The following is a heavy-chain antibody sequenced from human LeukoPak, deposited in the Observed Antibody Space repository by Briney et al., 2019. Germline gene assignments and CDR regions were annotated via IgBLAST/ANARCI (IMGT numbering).Heavy chain of an antibody. V-gene: IGHV3-30*02. J-gene: IGHJ4*02. Sequence: PGGSLRLSCAASGFTFSSYGMHWVRQAPGKGLEWVAIIRYDGSNKYYADSVKGRFTISRDNSKNSLYLQMNSLRAEDTAVYYCASQRDVLLWFGEFYWGQGTLVTVSP. CDR2: IRYDGSNK. CDR3: ASQRDVLLWFGEFY. D-gene: IGHD3-10*01. CDR1: GFTFSSYG.